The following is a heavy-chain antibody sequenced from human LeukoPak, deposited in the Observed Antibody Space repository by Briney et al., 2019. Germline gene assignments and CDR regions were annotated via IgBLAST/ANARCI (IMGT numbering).Heavy chain of an antibody. CDR1: GGSFSGYY. D-gene: IGHD3-10*01. Sequence: SETLSLTCAVYGGSFSGYYWSWIRQPPGKGLEWIGEINHSGSTNYNPSLKSRVTISVDTSKNQFSLKLTSVTAADTAVYYCASWFRSTRAFDIWGQGTMVTVSS. CDR2: INHSGST. J-gene: IGHJ3*02. CDR3: ASWFRSTRAFDI. V-gene: IGHV4-34*01.